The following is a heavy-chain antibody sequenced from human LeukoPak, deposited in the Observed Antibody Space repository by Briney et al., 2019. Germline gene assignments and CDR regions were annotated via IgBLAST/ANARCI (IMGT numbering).Heavy chain of an antibody. CDR1: GFTFSGSA. CDR3: TKRLCSGGSCYFDY. Sequence: GGSLKLSCAASGFTFSGSAMHWVRQASGKGLEWVGRIRSKANSYATAYAASVKGRFTASRDDSKNTAYLQMNSLKTEDTAVYYCTKRLCSGGSCYFDYWGQGTLVTVSS. J-gene: IGHJ4*02. V-gene: IGHV3-73*01. D-gene: IGHD2-15*01. CDR2: IRSKANSYAT.